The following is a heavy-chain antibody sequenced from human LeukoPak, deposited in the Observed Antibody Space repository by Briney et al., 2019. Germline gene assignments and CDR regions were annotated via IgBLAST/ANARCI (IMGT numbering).Heavy chain of an antibody. J-gene: IGHJ4*02. D-gene: IGHD3-9*01. CDR1: GFTFYSFP. Sequence: WGSLSCSCSGSGFTFYSFPMVWLRHAPGKGLEWVSTISSSGGNTYYADSVKGRFTISRDSSKNTLYLQMDSLRAEDTAVYYCAKVDVNVRPRDFSGVVRGIRYVNDILTGVDYWGQGTLVTVSS. CDR3: AKVDVNVRPRDFSGVVRGIRYVNDILTGVDY. V-gene: IGHV3-23*01. CDR2: ISSSGGNT.